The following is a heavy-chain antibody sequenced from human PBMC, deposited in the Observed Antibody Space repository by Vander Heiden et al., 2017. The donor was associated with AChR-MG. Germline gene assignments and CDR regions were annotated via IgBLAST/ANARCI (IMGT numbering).Heavy chain of an antibody. J-gene: IGHJ3*02. V-gene: IGHV1-2*05. Sequence: QVQLVQSGAEVKNPGASVRVSCRASGYSFPGYFIHWVRQAPGQGLEWMGRINPNSGGASYAPKFQGRVTMTRDTSITTAYMELTSLTIDDAVVYFCARVGSYSALDIWGQGTVVTVSS. CDR1: GYSFPGYF. D-gene: IGHD3-10*01. CDR2: INPNSGGA. CDR3: ARVGSYSALDI.